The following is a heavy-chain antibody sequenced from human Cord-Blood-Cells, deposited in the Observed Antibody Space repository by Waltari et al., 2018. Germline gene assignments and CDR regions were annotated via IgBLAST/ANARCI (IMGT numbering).Heavy chain of an antibody. D-gene: IGHD3-16*02. CDR2: FEPEEGET. J-gene: IGHJ4*02. CDR3: ATDLGWGELSRFDY. Sequence: QVQLVQSGAEVKKPGASVKVSCKVSGYTLTELSMHWVRQAPGKGLEWMGGFEPEEGETIDGQKFQGRGTMTEGTSTDTAYRELSSLRSEETAVYYCATDLGWGELSRFDYWGQGTLVTVSS. CDR1: GYTLTELS. V-gene: IGHV1-24*01.